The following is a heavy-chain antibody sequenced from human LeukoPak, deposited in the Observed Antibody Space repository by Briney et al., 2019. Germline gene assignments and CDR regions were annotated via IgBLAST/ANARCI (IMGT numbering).Heavy chain of an antibody. CDR3: ARVRAGPYYYYMDV. Sequence: SETLSLTCTVSGGSLSSSSYYWGWLRQPPGRGLEWLGRIYYRGSTYYNPSLKSRVTISVDTSKDQFSLKLSSVTAADTAVYYCARVRAGPYYYYMDVWGKGTTVTVSS. V-gene: IGHV4-39*07. CDR2: IYYRGST. CDR1: GGSLSSSSYY. J-gene: IGHJ6*03.